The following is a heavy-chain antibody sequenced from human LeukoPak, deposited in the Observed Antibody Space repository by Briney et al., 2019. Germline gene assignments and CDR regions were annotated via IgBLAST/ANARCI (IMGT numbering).Heavy chain of an antibody. CDR3: AGVYYGSGYRFDP. CDR2: IHHSGST. V-gene: IGHV4-38-2*02. J-gene: IGHJ5*02. CDR1: VYSISNGDY. D-gene: IGHD3-10*01. Sequence: SETLSLTCTVSVYSISNGDYWGWIRQPPGKGLEWIGNIHHSGSTYYNPSLKSRVTISVDTSKNQFSLKLSSVTAADTAVYYCAGVYYGSGYRFDPWGQGALVTASS.